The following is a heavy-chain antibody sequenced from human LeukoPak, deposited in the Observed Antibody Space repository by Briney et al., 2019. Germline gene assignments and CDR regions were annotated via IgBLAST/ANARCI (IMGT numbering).Heavy chain of an antibody. CDR3: AKDIGSYYDY. CDR1: GFTFSSYW. J-gene: IGHJ4*02. CDR2: IRSDGSNK. D-gene: IGHD3-10*01. V-gene: IGHV3-30*02. Sequence: GGSLRLSCAASGFTFSSYWMSWVRQAPGKGLEWMAFIRSDGSNKYYADSVKGRFTISRDNSKNTLYLQMNSLRAEDTAVYYCAKDIGSYYDYWGQGILVTVSS.